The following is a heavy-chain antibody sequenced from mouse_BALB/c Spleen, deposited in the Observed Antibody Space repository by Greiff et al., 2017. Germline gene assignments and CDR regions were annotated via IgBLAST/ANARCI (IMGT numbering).Heavy chain of an antibody. Sequence: DLVKPGASVKLSCKASGYTFTSYWMHWIKQRPGQGLEWIGRIAPGSGSTYYNEMFKGKATLTVDTSSSTAYIQLSSLSSEDSAVYFCAGSGTGDGYAMDYWGQGTSVTVSS. V-gene: IGHV1S41*01. J-gene: IGHJ4*01. CDR3: AGSGTGDGYAMDY. CDR1: GYTFTSYW. CDR2: IAPGSGST. D-gene: IGHD2-13*01.